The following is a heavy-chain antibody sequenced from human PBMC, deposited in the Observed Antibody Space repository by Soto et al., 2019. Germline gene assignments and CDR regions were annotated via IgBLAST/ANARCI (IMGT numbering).Heavy chain of an antibody. CDR1: GFTVRSYA. D-gene: IGHD3-9*01. CDR2: ISGSGGST. CDR3: ARITYYDILTGYYKPYFDY. V-gene: IGHV3-23*01. J-gene: IGHJ4*02. Sequence: GGSLRLSCAASGFTVRSYAMSWVRQAPGEGLEWVSAISGSGGSTYYADSVKGRFTISRDNSKNTLYLQMNSLRAEDTAVYYCARITYYDILTGYYKPYFDYWGQGTLVTVSS.